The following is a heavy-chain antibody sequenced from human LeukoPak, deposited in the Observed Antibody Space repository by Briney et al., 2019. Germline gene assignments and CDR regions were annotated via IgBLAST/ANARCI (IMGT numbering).Heavy chain of an antibody. D-gene: IGHD3-22*01. CDR3: TRLYDSSGYYTDY. CDR1: GFTFSGSA. J-gene: IGHJ4*02. Sequence: QSGGSLRLSCAASGFTFSGSAMHWVRQASGKGLEWVGRIRSKANSYATAYAASVKGRFTISRDDSKNTAYLQMNSLKTEDTAVYYCTRLYDSSGYYTDYWGQGTLVTVSS. V-gene: IGHV3-73*01. CDR2: IRSKANSYAT.